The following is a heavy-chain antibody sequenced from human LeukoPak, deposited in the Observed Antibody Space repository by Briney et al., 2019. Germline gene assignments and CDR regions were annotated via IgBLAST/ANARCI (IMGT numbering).Heavy chain of an antibody. CDR3: AREIAVAGVDHYYYGMDV. J-gene: IGHJ6*02. Sequence: GGSLRLSCAASGFMLSNYDMHWVRQAPGRGLEWVAMIWYDATNKYYADSVKGRFTISRDNSKNTLYLQMNSLRAEDTAVYYCAREIAVAGVDHYYYGMDVWGQGTTVTVSS. CDR2: IWYDATNK. V-gene: IGHV3-30*02. CDR1: GFMLSNYD. D-gene: IGHD6-19*01.